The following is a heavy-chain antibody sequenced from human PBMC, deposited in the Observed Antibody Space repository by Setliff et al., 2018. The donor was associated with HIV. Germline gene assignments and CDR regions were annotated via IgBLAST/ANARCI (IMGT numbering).Heavy chain of an antibody. J-gene: IGHJ5*02. D-gene: IGHD5-12*01. V-gene: IGHV4-38-2*01. Sequence: SETLSLTCAVSGYSIRSGYYWGWIRQPPGKGLEWIGSIYHSGNTFHNPSLKSRVTISVHTSKNQFSLKLSSVTAADTAVYYCARSPERGYDSDWFDPWGQGTLVTVSS. CDR3: ARSPERGYDSDWFDP. CDR1: GYSIRSGYY. CDR2: IYHSGNT.